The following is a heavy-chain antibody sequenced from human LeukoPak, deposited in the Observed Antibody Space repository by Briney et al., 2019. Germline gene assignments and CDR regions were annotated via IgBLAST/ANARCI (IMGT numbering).Heavy chain of an antibody. D-gene: IGHD6-19*01. Sequence: PSGTLSLTCAVSGGSISSSNWWSWVRQPPGKGLEWIGEIYHSGSTNYNPSLKSRVTISVDKSKNQFSLKLSSVTAADTAVYYCARDLRIAVSGWFDPWGQGTLVTVSS. CDR1: GGSISSSNW. CDR3: ARDLRIAVSGWFDP. J-gene: IGHJ5*02. CDR2: IYHSGST. V-gene: IGHV4-4*02.